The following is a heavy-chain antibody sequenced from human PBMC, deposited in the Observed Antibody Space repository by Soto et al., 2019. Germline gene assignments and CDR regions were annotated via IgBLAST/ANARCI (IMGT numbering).Heavy chain of an antibody. CDR2: VHYSGNT. J-gene: IGHJ4*02. V-gene: IGHV4-30-4*01. CDR3: AREIMAADQCEY. CDR1: GGSIRSGDYY. D-gene: IGHD6-13*01. Sequence: SGTPALTCTVSGGSIRSGDYYWGWIRQTPERGLEWCGYVHYSGNTFYNPSLKSRATISLDTSRNQFSLNLSSVTAADSAVYYCAREIMAADQCEYWGQGAMV.